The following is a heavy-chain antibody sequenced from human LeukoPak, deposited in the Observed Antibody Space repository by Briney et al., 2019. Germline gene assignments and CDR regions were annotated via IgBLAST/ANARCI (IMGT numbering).Heavy chain of an antibody. V-gene: IGHV4-59*01. CDR3: ARGSRDGYNHFDY. D-gene: IGHD5-24*01. CDR1: GGSITSYH. J-gene: IGHJ4*02. Sequence: PSETLSLTCTISGGSITSYHWSWIRQPPGKGLEWIGYIYYSGSTNYNPSLKSRVTISVDTSKNQFSLNLRSVTAADTAVYYCARGSRDGYNHFDYWGQGTPVTVSS. CDR2: IYYSGST.